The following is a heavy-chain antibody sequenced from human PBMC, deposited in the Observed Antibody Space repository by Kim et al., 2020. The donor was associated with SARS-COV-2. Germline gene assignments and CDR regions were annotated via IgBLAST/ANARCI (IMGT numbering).Heavy chain of an antibody. D-gene: IGHD6-19*01. CDR3: AHSGIAVANLIKRYYFDY. V-gene: IGHV2-5*02. CDR1: GFSLSTSGVG. J-gene: IGHJ4*02. CDR2: IYWDDDK. Sequence: SGPTLVKPTQTLTLTCTFSGFSLSTSGVGVGWIRQPPGKALEWLALIYWDDDKRYSPSLKSRLTITKDTSKNQVVLTMTNMDPVDTATYYCAHSGIAVANLIKRYYFDYWGQGTLVTVSS.